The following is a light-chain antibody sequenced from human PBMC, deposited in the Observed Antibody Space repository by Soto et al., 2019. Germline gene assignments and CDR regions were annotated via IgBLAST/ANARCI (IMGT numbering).Light chain of an antibody. V-gene: IGKV3-20*01. J-gene: IGKJ5*01. Sequence: EIVLAQAPGTLSLSPVDRATLSCSASQSVSSNLGWYQQKPGQAPRLLIYGASSRATGIPDRFSGSGSGTDFTLTISRLEPEDFAVYYCQKYTSSLITFGQGTRLEIK. CDR2: GAS. CDR1: QSVSSN. CDR3: QKYTSSLIT.